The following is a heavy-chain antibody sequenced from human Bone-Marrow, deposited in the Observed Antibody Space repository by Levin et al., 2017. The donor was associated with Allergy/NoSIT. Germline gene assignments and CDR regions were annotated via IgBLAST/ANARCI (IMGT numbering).Heavy chain of an antibody. D-gene: IGHD6-19*01. J-gene: IGHJ6*02. CDR2: ISYDGSNK. V-gene: IGHV3-30*18. CDR1: GFTFSSYG. CDR3: AKEFYSSGWYLYYYYYGMDG. Sequence: GGSLRLSCAASGFTFSSYGMHWVRQAPGKGLEWVAVISYDGSNKYYADSVKGRFTISRDNSKNTLYLQMNSLRAEDTAVYYCAKEFYSSGWYLYYYYYGMDGWGQGTTVTVSS.